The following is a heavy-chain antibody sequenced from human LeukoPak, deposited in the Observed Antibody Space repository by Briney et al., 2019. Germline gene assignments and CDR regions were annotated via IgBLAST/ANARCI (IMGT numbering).Heavy chain of an antibody. Sequence: PETLSLTCTVSGGSISSYYWSWIRQPPGKGLEWIGYIYYSGSTNYNPSLKSRVTISVDTSKNQFSLKLSSVTAADTAVYYCASTSSYYYDSSGWYFDLWGRGTLVTVSS. CDR3: ASTSSYYYDSSGWYFDL. V-gene: IGHV4-59*01. CDR2: IYYSGST. CDR1: GGSISSYY. D-gene: IGHD3-22*01. J-gene: IGHJ2*01.